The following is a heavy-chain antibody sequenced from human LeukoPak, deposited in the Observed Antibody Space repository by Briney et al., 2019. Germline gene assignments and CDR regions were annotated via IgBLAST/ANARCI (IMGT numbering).Heavy chain of an antibody. D-gene: IGHD3-16*01. CDR3: ARDRFGGFDY. J-gene: IGHJ4*02. V-gene: IGHV3-74*01. CDR2: IHPDGSST. CDR1: EFTFSSYW. Sequence: GGSLRLSCAASEFTFSSYWMHWVRQAPGKGLVWVSHIHPDGSSTSYADSVEGRLTISRDNAKNTLYLQMNSLRAEDTALYYCARDRFGGFDYWGQGTLVTVSS.